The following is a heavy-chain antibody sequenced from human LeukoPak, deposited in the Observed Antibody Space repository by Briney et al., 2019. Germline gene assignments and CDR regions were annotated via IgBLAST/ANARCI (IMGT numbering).Heavy chain of an antibody. CDR3: ARVSPIPAAGSSYYFAMDV. V-gene: IGHV4-4*07. J-gene: IGHJ6*02. CDR1: GGSIGSYY. CDR2: IYSSGTT. D-gene: IGHD6-13*01. Sequence: SETLSLTCTVSGGSIGSYYWSWIRQPAAKGLEWIGRIYSSGTTTYNPSFKSRVTMSLDTSNNQLSLKLTSVTAADTAVYYCARVSPIPAAGSSYYFAMDVWGQGTTVTVSS.